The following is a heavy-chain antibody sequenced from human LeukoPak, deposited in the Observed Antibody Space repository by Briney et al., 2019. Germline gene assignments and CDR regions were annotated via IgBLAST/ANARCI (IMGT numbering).Heavy chain of an antibody. CDR2: IIPIFGTA. J-gene: IGHJ1*01. CDR3: AREHPDSPLFQH. D-gene: IGHD3-22*01. V-gene: IGHV1-69*05. Sequence: SVKVSCKASGGTFSSYAISWVRQAPGQGLEWMGGIIPIFGTANYAQKFQGRVPITTDESTSTAYMELSSLRSEDTAVYYCAREHPDSPLFQHWGQGTLVTVSS. CDR1: GGTFSSYA.